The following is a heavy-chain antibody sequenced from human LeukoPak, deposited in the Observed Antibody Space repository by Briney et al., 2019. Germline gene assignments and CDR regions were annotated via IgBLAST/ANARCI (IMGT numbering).Heavy chain of an antibody. J-gene: IGHJ4*02. V-gene: IGHV4-59*01. CDR2: IYYSGST. CDR1: GGSISRYY. D-gene: IGHD6-6*01. CDR3: ARSDPRRAARRYYFDY. Sequence: SETLSLTRTVSGGSISRYYWSWIRQPPGKGLEWIGYIYYSGSTNYNPSLKSRVTISVATSKNQFSLKLSSVTAADTAVYYCARSDPRRAARRYYFDYCGQGTLVTVSS.